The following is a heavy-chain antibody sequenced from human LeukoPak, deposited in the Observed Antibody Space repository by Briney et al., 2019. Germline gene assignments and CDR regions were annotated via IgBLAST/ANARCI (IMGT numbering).Heavy chain of an antibody. D-gene: IGHD5-12*01. CDR1: GHSISSGYY. J-gene: IGHJ4*02. CDR3: ARHFKYSGYGLHFDY. Sequence: SETLSLTCAVSGHSISSGYYWGWIRQPPGKGLEWFGSIYHSGSTYYNPSLKSRVTISVDTSKNQFSLKLSSVTAADTAVYYCARHFKYSGYGLHFDYWGQGSLVTVSS. V-gene: IGHV4-38-2*01. CDR2: IYHSGST.